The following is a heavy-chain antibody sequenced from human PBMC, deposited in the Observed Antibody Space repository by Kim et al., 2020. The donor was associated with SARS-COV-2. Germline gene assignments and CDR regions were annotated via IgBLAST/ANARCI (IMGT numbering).Heavy chain of an antibody. J-gene: IGHJ6*02. CDR2: ISAYNGNT. CDR1: GYTFTSYG. Sequence: ASVKVSCKASGYTFTSYGISWVRQAPGQGLEWMGWISAYNGNTNYAQKLQGRVTMTTDTSTSTAYMELRSLRSDDTAVDYCARDMVPTYGSGSQSTTYYYYGMDVWGQGTTVTVSS. V-gene: IGHV1-18*04. CDR3: ARDMVPTYGSGSQSTTYYYYGMDV. D-gene: IGHD3-10*01.